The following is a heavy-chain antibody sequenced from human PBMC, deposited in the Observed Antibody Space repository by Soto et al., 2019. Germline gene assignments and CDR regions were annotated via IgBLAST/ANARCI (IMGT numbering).Heavy chain of an antibody. J-gene: IGHJ6*02. Sequence: QAQLVQSGVEVKKPGASVKVSYKASGYTFTSYGINWVRQAPGQGLEWLGWISPYNDDTKYAQKLQGRVTMTTDTSSRTAYMALRSLSSDDTAVYFCARGGYYDSSGSRNYHYYGMDVWGQGTTVTVSS. CDR1: GYTFTSYG. V-gene: IGHV1-18*01. D-gene: IGHD3-22*01. CDR3: ARGGYYDSSGSRNYHYYGMDV. CDR2: ISPYNDDT.